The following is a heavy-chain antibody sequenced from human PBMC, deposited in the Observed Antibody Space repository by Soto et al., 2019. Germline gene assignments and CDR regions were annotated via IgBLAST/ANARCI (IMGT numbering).Heavy chain of an antibody. V-gene: IGHV3-53*01. J-gene: IGHJ5*02. D-gene: IGHD2-21*02. CDR2: IYSGGST. Sequence: EVQLVESGGGLIQPGGSLRLSCAASGFTVSSNYMSWVRQAPGKGLEWVSVIYSGGSTYYADSVKGRFTISRDNPKNTLYLQMNSLRAEDTAVYYCARRGYGGNSKEGWFDPWGQGTLFTVSS. CDR1: GFTVSSNY. CDR3: ARRGYGGNSKEGWFDP.